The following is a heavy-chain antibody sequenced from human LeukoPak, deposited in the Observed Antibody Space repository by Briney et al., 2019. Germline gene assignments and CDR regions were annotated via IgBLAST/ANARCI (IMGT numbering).Heavy chain of an antibody. D-gene: IGHD2-2*01. Sequence: GGSLRLSCAASGFTFSSYGMHWVRQAPGKGLEWVAFIRYDGSNKYYADSVKGRFTISRDNSKNTLYLQMNSLRAEDTAVYYCAKELGYCSSTSCYGSDAFDIWGQGTMVTVSS. V-gene: IGHV3-30*02. CDR1: GFTFSSYG. CDR2: IRYDGSNK. CDR3: AKELGYCSSTSCYGSDAFDI. J-gene: IGHJ3*02.